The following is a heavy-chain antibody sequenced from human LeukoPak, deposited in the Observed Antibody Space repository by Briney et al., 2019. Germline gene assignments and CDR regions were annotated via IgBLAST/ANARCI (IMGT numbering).Heavy chain of an antibody. D-gene: IGHD6-13*01. CDR1: AFSLTRYA. CDR3: AKCRGSSWSDYFDY. V-gene: IGHV3-23*01. J-gene: IGHJ4*02. Sequence: GGSLRLSSAVSAFSLTRYAMSWVRKAPGNGLEWVSAISDSGGSTYYADSVKGRFTISRDNSRNTLYLQMNTLRAEDTAVYYCAKCRGSSWSDYFDYWGQGTLVTVSS. CDR2: ISDSGGST.